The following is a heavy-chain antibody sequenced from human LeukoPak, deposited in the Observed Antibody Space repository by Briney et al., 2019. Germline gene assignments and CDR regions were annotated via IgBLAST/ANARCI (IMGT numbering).Heavy chain of an antibody. CDR2: IKSKTDGGTT. Sequence: NTGGSLRLSCAASGFTFSNAWMSWVRQAPGKGLEWVGRIKSKTDGGTTDYAAPVKGRFTISRDNAKNSLYLQMNSLRAEDTAVYYCAKCRSRQAIRDAFDIWGQGTMVTVSS. CDR3: AKCRSRQAIRDAFDI. V-gene: IGHV3-15*01. CDR1: GFTFSNAW. J-gene: IGHJ3*02. D-gene: IGHD5-12*01.